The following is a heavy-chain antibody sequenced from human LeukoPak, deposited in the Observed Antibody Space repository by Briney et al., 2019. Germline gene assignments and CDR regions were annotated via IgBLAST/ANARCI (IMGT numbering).Heavy chain of an antibody. Sequence: SVKVSCKASGGTFSSYAISWVRQAPGQGLEWMGGITPMFGTANYAQKFQGRVTIPADESTSTASMELSSLRSEDTAVYYCVRDGSYYDSSGYYYLYWGQGTLVTVSS. J-gene: IGHJ4*02. D-gene: IGHD3-22*01. CDR1: GGTFSSYA. V-gene: IGHV1-69*13. CDR3: VRDGSYYDSSGYYYLY. CDR2: ITPMFGTA.